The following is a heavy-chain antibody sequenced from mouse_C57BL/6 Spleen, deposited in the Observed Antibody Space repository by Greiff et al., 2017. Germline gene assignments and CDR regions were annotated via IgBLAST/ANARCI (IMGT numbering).Heavy chain of an antibody. CDR1: GYTFTSYT. CDR2: INPSSGYT. J-gene: IGHJ2*01. CDR3: AREAITTVVGYFDY. D-gene: IGHD1-1*01. V-gene: IGHV1-4*01. Sequence: VKVVESGAELARPGASVKMSCKASGYTFTSYTMHWVKQRPGQGLEWIGYINPSSGYTKYNQKFKDKATLTADKSSSTAYMQLSSLTSEDSAVYYCAREAITTVVGYFDYWGQGTTLTVSS.